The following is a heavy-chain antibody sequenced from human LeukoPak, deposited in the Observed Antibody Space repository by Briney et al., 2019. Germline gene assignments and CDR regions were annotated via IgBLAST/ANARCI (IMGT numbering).Heavy chain of an antibody. D-gene: IGHD3-9*01. CDR2: ISYDGSNK. Sequence: GGSPRLSCAASGFTFSSYAMHWVRQAPGKGLEWVAVISYDGSNKYYADSVKGRFTISRDNSKNTLYLQMNSLRAEDTAVYYCAKLYDILTGYSHTDYWGQGTLVTVSS. J-gene: IGHJ4*02. CDR1: GFTFSSYA. CDR3: AKLYDILTGYSHTDY. V-gene: IGHV3-30*04.